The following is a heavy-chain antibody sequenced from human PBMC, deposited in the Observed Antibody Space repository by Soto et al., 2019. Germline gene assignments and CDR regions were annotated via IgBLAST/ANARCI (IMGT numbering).Heavy chain of an antibody. Sequence: QLQLQESGPGLVKPSETLSLTCTVSGGSISSSSYYWGWIRQPPGKGLEWIGSIYYSGSTYYNPPLKRRVTISVDTSKNQFSLKLSSVTAADTAVYYCARQGYSSGWYIAWGQGTLVTVSS. CDR3: ARQGYSSGWYIA. D-gene: IGHD6-19*01. V-gene: IGHV4-39*01. CDR2: IYYSGST. CDR1: GGSISSSSYY. J-gene: IGHJ4*02.